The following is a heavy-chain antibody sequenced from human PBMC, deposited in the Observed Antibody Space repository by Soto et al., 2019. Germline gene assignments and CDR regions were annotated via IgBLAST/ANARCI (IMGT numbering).Heavy chain of an antibody. CDR2: IRSEANGGTS. J-gene: IGHJ4*02. CDR1: GFTFGDYA. CDR3: AKDTAGLRLRGSYFDY. Sequence: GGSLRLSCTASGFTFGDYAMSWFRQAPGQGLEWVGFIRSEANGGTSEYADSVKGRFTISRDNSKNTLYLQMNSLRAEDTAVYYCAKDTAGLRLRGSYFDYWGQGTLVTVSS. D-gene: IGHD5-12*01. V-gene: IGHV3-49*03.